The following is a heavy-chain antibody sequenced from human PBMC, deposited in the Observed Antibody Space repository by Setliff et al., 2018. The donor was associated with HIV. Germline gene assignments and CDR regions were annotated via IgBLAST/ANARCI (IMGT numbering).Heavy chain of an antibody. CDR2: IYTSGST. Sequence: SETLSLTCIVSSGSIHSGSYYWSWIRQPVGKGLEWIGRIYTSGSTDYNPSLKSRVAISVDTSKNHFSLNLTSVTAADTAVYYCARVARGGHSSRWYYFDYWGQGTLVTVSS. CDR3: ARVARGGHSSRWYYFDY. V-gene: IGHV4-61*02. CDR1: SGSIHSGSYY. D-gene: IGHD6-13*01. J-gene: IGHJ4*02.